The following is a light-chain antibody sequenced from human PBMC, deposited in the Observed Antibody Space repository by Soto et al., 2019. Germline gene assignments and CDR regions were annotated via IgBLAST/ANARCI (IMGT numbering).Light chain of an antibody. Sequence: QSALTQPASVSGSPGQSITISCTGTSSDVGAYNFVSWYQHHPGRAPKLMIYDVTARPSGISNRFSGSKSGNTASLIISGLQAEDEADYYCSSYKSRPLPYVLGTGTKLTVL. CDR1: SSDVGAYNF. CDR3: SSYKSRPLPYV. V-gene: IGLV2-14*03. CDR2: DVT. J-gene: IGLJ1*01.